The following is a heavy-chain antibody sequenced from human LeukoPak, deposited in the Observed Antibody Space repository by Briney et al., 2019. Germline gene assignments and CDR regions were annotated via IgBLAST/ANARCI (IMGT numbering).Heavy chain of an antibody. D-gene: IGHD3-22*01. J-gene: IGHJ6*02. CDR2: ISGSGGST. Sequence: GGSLRLSCAASGFTFSSYAMSWVRQAPGKGLEWVSAISGSGGSTYYADSVKGRFTISRDNSKNTLYLQMNSLRAEDTAVYYCAKRWLLYDSSGYYRLLHYGMDVWGQGTTVTVSS. CDR1: GFTFSSYA. V-gene: IGHV3-23*01. CDR3: AKRWLLYDSSGYYRLLHYGMDV.